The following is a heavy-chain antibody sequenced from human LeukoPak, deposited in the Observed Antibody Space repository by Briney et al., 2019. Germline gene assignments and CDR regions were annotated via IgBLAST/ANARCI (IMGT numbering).Heavy chain of an antibody. D-gene: IGHD3-9*01. V-gene: IGHV3-11*04. CDR1: GFTFSDYY. CDR3: ARERLRYFDWLAYPDAFDI. J-gene: IGHJ3*02. Sequence: GGSLRLSCAASGFTFSDYYMSWIRQAPGKGLEWVSYISSSGSIIYYADSVKGRFTISRDNAKNSLYLQMNSLRAEDTAVYYCARERLRYFDWLAYPDAFDIWGQGTMVTVSS. CDR2: ISSSGSII.